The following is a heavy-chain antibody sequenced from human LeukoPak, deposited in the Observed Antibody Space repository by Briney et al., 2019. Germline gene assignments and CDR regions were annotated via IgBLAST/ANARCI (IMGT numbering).Heavy chain of an antibody. CDR1: GYTFTGYY. D-gene: IGHD3-3*01. J-gene: IGHJ4*02. CDR2: INPNSGGT. V-gene: IGHV1-2*02. Sequence: ASVKVSCKTSGYTFTGYYIHWVRQAPGQGLEWMGWINPNSGGTDYAQKFQGRVTMTRDTSIGTAYMELSRLSPDDTAVYYCARVLFDFWSGFGSWGQGTLVTVSS. CDR3: ARVLFDFWSGFGS.